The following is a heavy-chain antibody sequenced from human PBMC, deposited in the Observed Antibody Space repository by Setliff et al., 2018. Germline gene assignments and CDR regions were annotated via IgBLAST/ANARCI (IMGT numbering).Heavy chain of an antibody. CDR1: GGSISSSSYY. D-gene: IGHD1-1*01. Sequence: SETLSLTYTVSGGSISSSSYYWGWIRQPPGKGLEWIGSIYYSGSTYYNPSLKSRVTISVDTSKNLFSLKLSSVTAADTAVYYCARLSQGDGYNYRYYFDYWGQGTLVTVSS. CDR2: IYYSGST. V-gene: IGHV4-39*01. J-gene: IGHJ4*02. CDR3: ARLSQGDGYNYRYYFDY.